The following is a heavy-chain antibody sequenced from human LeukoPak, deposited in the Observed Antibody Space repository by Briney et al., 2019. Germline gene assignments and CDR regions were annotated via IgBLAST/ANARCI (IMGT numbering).Heavy chain of an antibody. D-gene: IGHD3-22*01. V-gene: IGHV1-8*01. CDR1: GHTFTSYD. Sequence: ASVKVSCNASGHTFTSYDINWVRQATGQGLEWMGWINPNSGNTGYAQKFQGRVTMTRNTSISTAYMELSSLRSEDTAVYYCARVLYYYDSSGYYYLPYSGQGTLVTVSS. CDR3: ARVLYYYDSSGYYYLPY. J-gene: IGHJ4*02. CDR2: INPNSGNT.